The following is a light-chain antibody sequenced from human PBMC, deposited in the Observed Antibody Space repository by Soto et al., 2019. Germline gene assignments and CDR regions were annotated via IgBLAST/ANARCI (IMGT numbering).Light chain of an antibody. CDR3: CSYTTSNTRQIV. J-gene: IGLJ1*01. Sequence: QSELTQAASVSGSPGQSITISCTGTSSDVGGYNYVSWYQHHPGKAPKLMIYDVSNRPSGVSNRFSGSKSGNTASLTISGLQPEDEADYYCCSYTTSNTRQIVFGTGTKVTVL. CDR1: SSDVGGYNY. CDR2: DVS. V-gene: IGLV2-14*03.